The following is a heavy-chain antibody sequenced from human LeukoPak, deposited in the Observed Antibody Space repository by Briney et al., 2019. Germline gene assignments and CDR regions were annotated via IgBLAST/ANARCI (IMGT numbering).Heavy chain of an antibody. D-gene: IGHD2-2*01. CDR3: ARSFTSSLGFDP. J-gene: IGHJ5*02. CDR1: GYTFTGYY. CDR2: INPNSGGT. Sequence: VASVKVSCKASGYTFTGYYMQWVRQAPGQGLEWMGWINPNSGGTNYAQNFQGRVTMTRDTSISTAYMELSSLISDDTAVYYCARSFTSSLGFDPWGQGTLVTVSS. V-gene: IGHV1-2*02.